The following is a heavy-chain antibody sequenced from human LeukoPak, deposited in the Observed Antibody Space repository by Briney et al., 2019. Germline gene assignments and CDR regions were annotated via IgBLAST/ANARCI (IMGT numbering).Heavy chain of an antibody. CDR1: GGTFSSYA. V-gene: IGHV1-69*05. CDR2: IIPIFGTA. D-gene: IGHD3-22*01. CDR3: ARDTYYYDSSGYPEGLFDY. J-gene: IGHJ4*02. Sequence: PVKVSCKASGGTFSSYAISWVRQAPGQGLEWMGRIIPIFGTANYAQKFQGRVTITTDESTSTAYMELSSLRSEDTAVYYCARDTYYYDSSGYPEGLFDYWGQGTLVTVSS.